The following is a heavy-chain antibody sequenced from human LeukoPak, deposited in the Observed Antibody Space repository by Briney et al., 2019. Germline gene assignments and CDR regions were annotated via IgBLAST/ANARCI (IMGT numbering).Heavy chain of an antibody. Sequence: SETLSLTCAVYGGSFSGYYWSWIRQPPGKGLEWIGEINHSGSTNYNPSLKSRVTISVDMSKNQFSLKLSSVTAADTAVYYCARAGSYYDSSGYYYSRSKFDYWGQGTLVTVSS. CDR2: INHSGST. CDR1: GGSFSGYY. D-gene: IGHD3-22*01. CDR3: ARAGSYYDSSGYYYSRSKFDY. J-gene: IGHJ4*02. V-gene: IGHV4-34*01.